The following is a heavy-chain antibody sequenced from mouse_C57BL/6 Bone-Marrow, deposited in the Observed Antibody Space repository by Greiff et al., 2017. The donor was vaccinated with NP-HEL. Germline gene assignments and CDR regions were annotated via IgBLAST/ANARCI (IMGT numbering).Heavy chain of an antibody. D-gene: IGHD1-1*01. CDR1: GYTFTDYY. CDR2: IFPGSGST. CDR3: ARWDYYGSSYYFDY. Sequence: QVQLQQSGPELVKPGASVKISCKASGYTFTDYYINWVKQRPGQGLEWIGWIFPGSGSTYYNEKFKGKATLTVDKSSSTAYMLLSSLTSEDSAVYFCARWDYYGSSYYFDYWGQGTTLTVSS. J-gene: IGHJ2*01. V-gene: IGHV1-75*01.